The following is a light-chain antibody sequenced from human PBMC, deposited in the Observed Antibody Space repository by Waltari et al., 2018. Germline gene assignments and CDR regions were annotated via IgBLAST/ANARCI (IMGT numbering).Light chain of an antibody. J-gene: IGLJ1*01. CDR2: DVN. CDR3: CAYVGTSALYV. V-gene: IGLV2-11*01. CDR1: SSDIGAYNS. Sequence: QSALPQPRSVSGSPGQSVTISCTGTSSDIGAYNSVSWYQHHPGKAPKLIIYDVNKRPSGVPDRFSGSMSGYTASLTISGLQTADEADFYFCAYVGTSALYVFGTGTKVTVL.